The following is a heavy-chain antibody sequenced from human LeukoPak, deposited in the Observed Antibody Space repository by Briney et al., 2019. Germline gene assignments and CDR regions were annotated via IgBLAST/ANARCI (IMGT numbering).Heavy chain of an antibody. CDR3: AREAVTTSRSFDP. J-gene: IGHJ5*02. Sequence: PSQTLSLTCTVSGDSVRRGAYYWSWIRQHPGKDMEWIGYVSHSGNTYYNPSLESRLTISVDTSKSQFSLKLTPVTAADTAVYYCAREAVTTSRSFDPWGQGTLVTVSS. CDR1: GDSVRRGAYY. D-gene: IGHD4-17*01. CDR2: VSHSGNT. V-gene: IGHV4-31*03.